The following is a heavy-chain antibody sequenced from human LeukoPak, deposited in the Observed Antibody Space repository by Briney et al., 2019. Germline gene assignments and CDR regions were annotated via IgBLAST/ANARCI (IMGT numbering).Heavy chain of an antibody. D-gene: IGHD3-10*01. CDR3: ARANYGYGMDV. CDR1: GYTFTSYG. V-gene: IGHV1-46*01. CDR2: INPSGGST. Sequence: ASVKVSCKASGYTFTSYGISWVRQAPGQGLEWMGIINPSGGSTSYAQKFQGRVTMTRDTSTSTVYMELSSLRSEDTAVYYCARANYGYGMDVWGQGTTVTVSS. J-gene: IGHJ6*02.